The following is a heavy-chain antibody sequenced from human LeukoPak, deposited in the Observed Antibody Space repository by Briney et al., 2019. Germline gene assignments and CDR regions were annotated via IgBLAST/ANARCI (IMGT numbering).Heavy chain of an antibody. Sequence: GGSLRFSCSASGFTFSSYAMSWVRQAPGKGLEWVSAISGSGGSTYYADSVKGRFTIARANSKNTLYLQMNSLRAEDTAVYYCAKRLGTINSYYFDYWGQGTLVTVFS. J-gene: IGHJ4*02. D-gene: IGHD4/OR15-4a*01. CDR1: GFTFSSYA. CDR2: ISGSGGST. V-gene: IGHV3-23*01. CDR3: AKRLGTINSYYFDY.